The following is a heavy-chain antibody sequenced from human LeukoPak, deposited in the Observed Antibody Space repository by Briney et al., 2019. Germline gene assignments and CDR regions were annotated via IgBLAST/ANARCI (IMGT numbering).Heavy chain of an antibody. CDR3: ARRRVVVASTDGASGAFDI. V-gene: IGHV4-31*03. D-gene: IGHD2-15*01. CDR1: GGSISSGGYY. CDR2: IYHRGST. Sequence: SETLSLTCTVSGGSISSGGYYWSWIRQHPGKGLEWIGYIYHRGSTYYNPSLRSRVTISVDTSKNQFSLRLSSVTAADTAVYFCARRRVVVASTDGASGAFDIWGQGTMVTVSS. J-gene: IGHJ3*02.